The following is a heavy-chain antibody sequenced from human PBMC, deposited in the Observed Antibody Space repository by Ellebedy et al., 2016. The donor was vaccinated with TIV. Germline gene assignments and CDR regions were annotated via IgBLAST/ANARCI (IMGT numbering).Heavy chain of an antibody. J-gene: IGHJ4*02. D-gene: IGHD3-10*01. CDR2: IRADGGAT. V-gene: IGHV3-15*07. Sequence: GESLKISCAASGFTFNDAWMIAWMNWVRQAPGKGPEWVGRIRADGGATDYAAPVKDRFIISKDGSKNTLYLQMNSLKKEDTAVYYCTTDGSFYWGQGTLVTVSS. CDR1: GFTFNDAW. CDR3: TTDGSFY.